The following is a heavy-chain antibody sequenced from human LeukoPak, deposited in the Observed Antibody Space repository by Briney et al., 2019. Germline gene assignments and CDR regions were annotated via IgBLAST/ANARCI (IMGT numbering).Heavy chain of an antibody. CDR2: ISSSCITI. CDR1: GLTFSDYY. D-gene: IGHD3-9*01. J-gene: IGHJ6*02. CDR3: ARDGRLRYFDSCYYGMDV. V-gene: IGHV3-11*01. Sequence: PGGSLRLTCAASGLTFSDYYMSWVRQAPGRGREWVSYISSSCITIYYADSVKPRFTISTDNAKNSLYLQMNSLRAEDTAVYYCARDGRLRYFDSCYYGMDVWGQWTTVTVS.